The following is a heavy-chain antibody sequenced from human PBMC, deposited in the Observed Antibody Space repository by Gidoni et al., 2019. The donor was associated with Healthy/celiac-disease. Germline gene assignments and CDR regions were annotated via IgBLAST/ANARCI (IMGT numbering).Heavy chain of an antibody. CDR3: ARDEASDAFDI. V-gene: IGHV4-31*03. J-gene: IGHJ3*02. CDR1: GGPISSGGYY. CDR2: IYYSGST. Sequence: QVQLQESGPGLVTPSQTLSLTCTVPGGPISSGGYYWSWIRQHPGKGLEWIGYIYYSGSTYYNPSLKSRVTISVDTSKNQFSLKLSSVTAADTAVYYCARDEASDAFDIWGQGTMVTVSS.